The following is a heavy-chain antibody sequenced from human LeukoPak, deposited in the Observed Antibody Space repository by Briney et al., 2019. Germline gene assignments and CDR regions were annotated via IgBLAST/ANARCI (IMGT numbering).Heavy chain of an antibody. CDR1: GFTFSSYS. Sequence: GGSLRLSCAASGFTFSSYSINWVRQAPGQGLEWVSSISSSSSYIYYADSVKGRFTISRDNAKNSLYLQMNSLRAEDTAVYYCARRATTERGHSYGLDYWGQGTLVTVSS. V-gene: IGHV3-21*01. D-gene: IGHD5-18*01. CDR3: ARRATTERGHSYGLDY. J-gene: IGHJ4*02. CDR2: ISSSSSYI.